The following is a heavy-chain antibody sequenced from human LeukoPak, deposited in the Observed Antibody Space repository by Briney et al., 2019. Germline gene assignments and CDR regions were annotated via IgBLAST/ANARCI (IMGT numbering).Heavy chain of an antibody. CDR2: ISGSGGST. CDR3: AKPPRGQWLVLLFGAFDI. J-gene: IGHJ3*02. D-gene: IGHD6-19*01. V-gene: IGHV3-23*01. CDR1: GFTFSSYA. Sequence: GGSLRLSCAASGFTFSSYAMSWVRQAPGKGLEWVSAISGSGGSTYYADSVKGRFTISRDNSKNTLYLQMNSLRAEDTAVYYCAKPPRGQWLVLLFGAFDIWGQGTMVTVSS.